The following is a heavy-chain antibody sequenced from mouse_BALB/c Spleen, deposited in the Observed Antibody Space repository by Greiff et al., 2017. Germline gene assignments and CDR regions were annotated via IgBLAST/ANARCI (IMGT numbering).Heavy chain of an antibody. Sequence: EVHLVESGGGLVKPGGSLKLSCAASGFTFSDYYMYWVRQTPEKRLEWVATISDGGSYTYYPDSVKGRFTISRDNAKNNLYLQMSSLKSEDTAMYYCARAPITTVVAPDAMDYWGQGTSVTVSS. V-gene: IGHV5-4*02. CDR3: ARAPITTVVAPDAMDY. CDR1: GFTFSDYY. CDR2: ISDGGSYT. D-gene: IGHD1-1*01. J-gene: IGHJ4*01.